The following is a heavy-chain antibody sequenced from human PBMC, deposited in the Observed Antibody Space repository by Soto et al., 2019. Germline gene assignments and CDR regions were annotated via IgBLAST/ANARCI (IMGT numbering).Heavy chain of an antibody. Sequence: GGSLRLSCAASGFNFINYSMSWVRKAPGKGLEWVSLVSATAGTTYYTDSVKGRFTISRDNSRNTVYLQMNSLRADDTAVYYCAKDRLAGGFDYWGQGTLVTVLL. CDR1: GFNFINYS. V-gene: IGHV3-23*01. CDR2: VSATAGTT. D-gene: IGHD3-16*01. CDR3: AKDRLAGGFDY. J-gene: IGHJ4*02.